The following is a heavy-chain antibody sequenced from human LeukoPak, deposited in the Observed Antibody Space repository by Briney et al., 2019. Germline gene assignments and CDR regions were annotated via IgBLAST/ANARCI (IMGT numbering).Heavy chain of an antibody. D-gene: IGHD3-10*01. CDR2: INTNTGNP. V-gene: IGHV7-4-1*02. CDR1: GYTFTSYA. Sequence: GASVKVSCKASGYTFTSYAMNWVRQAPGQGLEWMGWINTNTGNPTYAQGFTGRFVFSLDTSVSTAYLQISSLKAEDTAVYYCARGFMVRGVIYAFDIWGQGTMVTVSS. J-gene: IGHJ3*02. CDR3: ARGFMVRGVIYAFDI.